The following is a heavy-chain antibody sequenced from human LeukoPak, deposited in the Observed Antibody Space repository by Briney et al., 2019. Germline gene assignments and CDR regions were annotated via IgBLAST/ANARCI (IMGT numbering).Heavy chain of an antibody. CDR2: INPSGGT. J-gene: IGHJ4*02. CDR1: GYTFTSYY. V-gene: IGHV1-2*02. Sequence: ASVKVSCKASGYTFTSYYMHWVRQAPGQGLEWMGWINPSGGTNYAQKFQGRVTMTRDTSTSTAYMELRSLRSDDTAVYYCARVEGDGYTPMGYFDYWGQGTLVTVSS. CDR3: ARVEGDGYTPMGYFDY. D-gene: IGHD5-24*01.